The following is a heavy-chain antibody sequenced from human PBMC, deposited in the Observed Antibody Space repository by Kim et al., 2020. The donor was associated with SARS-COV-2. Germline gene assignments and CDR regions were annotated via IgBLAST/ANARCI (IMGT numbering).Heavy chain of an antibody. J-gene: IGHJ4*02. CDR2: VRSKAYGGTT. CDR1: GFTFGDYA. D-gene: IGHD1-26*01. V-gene: IGHV3-49*04. CDR3: SRVPYSGSYYYFDY. Sequence: GGSLRLSCTASGFTFGDYALSWVRQAPGKGLEWLGFVRSKAYGGTTQYAASVKGRFTISRDDSTSIAYLQMDSLNTEDTAVYYCSRVPYSGSYYYFDYWGQGTLVTVSS.